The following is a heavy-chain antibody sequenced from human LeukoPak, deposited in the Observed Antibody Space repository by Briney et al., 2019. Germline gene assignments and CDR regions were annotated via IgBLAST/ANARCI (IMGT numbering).Heavy chain of an antibody. J-gene: IGHJ4*02. CDR3: ARSYDSSAYYPHYFDY. D-gene: IGHD3-22*01. Sequence: GGSLRLSCAASGFTFSSYGMSWVRQAPGKGLEWVSYISSSGSTVYYADSVKGRFTISRDNAKNSLYLQMNSLRAEDTAVYYCARSYDSSAYYPHYFDYWGQGTLVTVSS. CDR1: GFTFSSYG. V-gene: IGHV3-48*04. CDR2: ISSSGSTV.